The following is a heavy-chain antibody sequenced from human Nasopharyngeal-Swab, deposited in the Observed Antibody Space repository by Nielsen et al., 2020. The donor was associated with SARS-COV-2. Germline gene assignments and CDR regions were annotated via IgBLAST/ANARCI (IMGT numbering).Heavy chain of an antibody. Sequence: GESLKISCAASGFTFSSYGMHWVRQAPGKGLEWVAVIWYDGSNKYYADSVKGRFTISRDDSKNTLYLQMNSLRAEDTAVYYCASLRFLEWLVFPPPDADAFDIWGQGTMVTVSS. V-gene: IGHV3-33*01. CDR3: ASLRFLEWLVFPPPDADAFDI. D-gene: IGHD3-3*01. CDR2: IWYDGSNK. J-gene: IGHJ3*02. CDR1: GFTFSSYG.